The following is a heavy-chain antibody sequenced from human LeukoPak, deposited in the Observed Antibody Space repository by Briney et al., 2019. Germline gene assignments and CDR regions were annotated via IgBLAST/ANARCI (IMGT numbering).Heavy chain of an antibody. CDR2: INTDESST. J-gene: IGHJ3*02. D-gene: IGHD3-10*01. V-gene: IGHV3-74*01. CDR3: ARKGNAFDT. Sequence: GGSLRLSCAASGFTFSSFWMHWVRQTPGKGLVWVSRINTDESSTDYADSVKGRFTISRDNAKNTLYLQMNSLRAEDTAVYYCARKGNAFDTWGQGTMVTVSS. CDR1: GFTFSSFW.